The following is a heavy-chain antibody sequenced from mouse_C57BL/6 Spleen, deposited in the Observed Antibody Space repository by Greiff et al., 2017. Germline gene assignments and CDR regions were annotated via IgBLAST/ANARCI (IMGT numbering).Heavy chain of an antibody. Sequence: EVHLVESGGGLVKPGGSLKLSCAASGFTFSDYGMHWVRQAPEKGLEWVAYISSGSSTIYYADTVKGRFTISRDNAKNTLFLQMTSLRSEDTAMYYCARTLTTVVAPDYWGQGTTLTVSS. CDR2: ISSGSSTI. D-gene: IGHD1-1*01. V-gene: IGHV5-17*01. J-gene: IGHJ2*01. CDR3: ARTLTTVVAPDY. CDR1: GFTFSDYG.